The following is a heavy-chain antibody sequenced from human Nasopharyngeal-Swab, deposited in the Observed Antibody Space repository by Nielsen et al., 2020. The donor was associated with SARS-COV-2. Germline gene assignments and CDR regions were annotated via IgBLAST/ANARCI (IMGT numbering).Heavy chain of an antibody. CDR2: IYYSGNT. Sequence: SETLSLTCSVSGGSISSDYWSWIRQPPGKGLEWIGYIYYSGNTNYNPSLKSRVTISLDTSKNQFSLKLTSVTAADTAVYYCATEKRSTWYGTTRISERVYFDYWGQGTLVTVSS. CDR1: GGSISSDY. V-gene: IGHV4-59*01. J-gene: IGHJ4*02. D-gene: IGHD6-13*01. CDR3: ATEKRSTWYGTTRISERVYFDY.